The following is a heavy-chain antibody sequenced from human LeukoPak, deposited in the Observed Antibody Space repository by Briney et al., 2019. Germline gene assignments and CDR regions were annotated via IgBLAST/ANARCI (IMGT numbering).Heavy chain of an antibody. CDR3: ARVSYSVVVPAAISQRPFDP. V-gene: IGHV1-18*01. CDR2: ISAYNGNT. D-gene: IGHD2-2*01. Sequence: ASVKVSYKASGYTFTSYGISWVRQAPGQGLEWMGWISAYNGNTNYAQELQGRVTMTTDTSTSTAYMELRSLRSDDTAVYYCARVSYSVVVPAAISQRPFDPWGQGTLVTVSS. J-gene: IGHJ5*02. CDR1: GYTFTSYG.